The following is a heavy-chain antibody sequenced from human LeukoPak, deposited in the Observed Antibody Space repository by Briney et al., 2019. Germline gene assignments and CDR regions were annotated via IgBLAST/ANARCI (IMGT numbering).Heavy chain of an antibody. CDR3: AKAIRTSCYGCNMDV. V-gene: IGHV3-23*01. J-gene: IGHJ6*03. CDR2: ISGSGGST. Sequence: PGGSLRLSCAASGFTFSSYAMSWVRQAPGKGLEWVSAISGSGGSTYYADSVKGRFTISRDNSKNTLYLQMNTLRAEDTAVYYCAKAIRTSCYGCNMDVWGEGTTVTVSS. CDR1: GFTFSSYA. D-gene: IGHD2-2*01.